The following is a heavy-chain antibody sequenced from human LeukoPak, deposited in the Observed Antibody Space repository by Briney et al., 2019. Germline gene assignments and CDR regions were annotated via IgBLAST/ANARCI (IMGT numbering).Heavy chain of an antibody. D-gene: IGHD3-10*01. CDR3: ARAVGPYDY. CDR2: IWYDGSIK. J-gene: IGHJ4*02. V-gene: IGHV3-33*01. Sequence: GGSLRLSCAASGFIFSTYGMHWVRQAPGKGLERVAVIWYDGSIKYYADSVKDRFTISRDNSKNTLYLQMNSLRAEDTGVYYCARAVGPYDYWGQGTLVTVSS. CDR1: GFIFSTYG.